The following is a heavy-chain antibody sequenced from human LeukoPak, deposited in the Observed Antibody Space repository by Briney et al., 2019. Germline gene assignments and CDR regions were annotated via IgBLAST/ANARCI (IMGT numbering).Heavy chain of an antibody. CDR3: ARAEPRGSVWYPY. V-gene: IGHV4-4*02. J-gene: IGHJ4*02. CDR1: GGSISSNNW. D-gene: IGHD6-13*01. CDR2: IFHSGST. Sequence: PSGTLSLTCAVSGGSISSNNWWSWVRQPPGKGLGGVGEIFHSGSTNYNPSLKSRFTISVDKSKNQFSLKLNSVTAADTAVYYCARAEPRGSVWYPYWGQGTLVTVSS.